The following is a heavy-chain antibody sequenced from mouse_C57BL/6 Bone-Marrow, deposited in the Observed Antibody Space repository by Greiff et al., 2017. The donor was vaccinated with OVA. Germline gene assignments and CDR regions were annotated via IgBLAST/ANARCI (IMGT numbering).Heavy chain of an antibody. CDR3: AFYDYDDAY. CDR2: IDPSDSYT. CDR1: GYTFTSYW. D-gene: IGHD2-4*01. V-gene: IGHV1-69*01. J-gene: IGHJ3*01. Sequence: QVQLQQPGAELVMPGASVKLSCKASGYTFTSYWMHWVKQRPGQGLEWIGEIDPSDSYTNYNQKFKGKSTLTVDKSSSTAYMQLSSLTSEDSAVYYCAFYDYDDAYWDQGTLVTVSA.